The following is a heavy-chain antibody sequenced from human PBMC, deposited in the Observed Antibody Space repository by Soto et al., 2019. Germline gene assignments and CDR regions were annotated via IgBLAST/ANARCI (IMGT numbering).Heavy chain of an antibody. J-gene: IGHJ3*02. V-gene: IGHV3-73*01. CDR3: ARDIREDSGYDFGAFDI. Sequence: GGSLRLSCAASGFTFSGSAVHWVRQASGKGLEWVGRIRSKANSYATAYAASVKGRFTVSRDNAKNSLYLQMNSLRAEDTAVYYCARDIREDSGYDFGAFDIWGQGTMVTVSS. CDR2: IRSKANSYAT. D-gene: IGHD5-12*01. CDR1: GFTFSGSA.